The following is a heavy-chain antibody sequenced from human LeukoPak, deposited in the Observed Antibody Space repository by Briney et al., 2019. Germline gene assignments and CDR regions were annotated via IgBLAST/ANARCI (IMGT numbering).Heavy chain of an antibody. V-gene: IGHV1-2*04. D-gene: IGHD2-15*01. J-gene: IGHJ4*02. CDR2: INPNSGGT. Sequence: ASVTVSCKASGYTFTGYYMHWVRQAPGQGLEWMGWINPNSGGTNYAQKFQGWVTMTRDTSISTAYMELSRLRSDDTAVYCCARDCSGGSCYSGGFDYWGQGTLVTVSS. CDR1: GYTFTGYY. CDR3: ARDCSGGSCYSGGFDY.